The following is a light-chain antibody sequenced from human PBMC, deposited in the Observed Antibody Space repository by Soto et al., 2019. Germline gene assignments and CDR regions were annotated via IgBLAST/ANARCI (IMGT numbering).Light chain of an antibody. V-gene: IGKV1-5*03. Sequence: IQMTQSPSILSASVGDRVTITCPGSQSISSCLAWYQQKPGKAPKLVIYKASSLESGVPSRFSGSGSGTDFTLTISSLQTQDFAAYYGQQYKSYSSVTFGQGTKVDIK. CDR3: QQYKSYSSVT. CDR1: QSISSC. J-gene: IGKJ1*01. CDR2: KAS.